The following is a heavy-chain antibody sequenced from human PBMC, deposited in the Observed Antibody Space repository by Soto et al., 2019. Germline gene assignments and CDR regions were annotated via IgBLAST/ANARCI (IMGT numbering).Heavy chain of an antibody. V-gene: IGHV3-9*01. CDR3: AKAHVDTAMTCDFDY. Sequence: EVQLVESGGGLVQPGRSLRLSCAASGFTFDDYAMHWVRQAPGKGLEWVSGISWNSGSIGYADSVKGRFTISRDNAKNSLYLQMNSLRAEDTALYYCAKAHVDTAMTCDFDYWGQGTLVTVSS. CDR1: GFTFDDYA. D-gene: IGHD5-18*01. J-gene: IGHJ4*02. CDR2: ISWNSGSI.